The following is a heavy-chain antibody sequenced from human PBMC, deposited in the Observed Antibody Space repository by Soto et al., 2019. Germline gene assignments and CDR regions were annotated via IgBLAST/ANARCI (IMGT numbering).Heavy chain of an antibody. CDR1: GFMFSNHG. Sequence: QLGGPPRLSCAASGFMFSNHGMHWVRQAPGKGLEWVAVIWSDGNNRYYADSVKGRFTISRDNSKNTLYLRMNSLRAEDTAVYYCVRGDNWNDEASDYWGQGTLVTVSS. J-gene: IGHJ4*02. V-gene: IGHV3-33*01. D-gene: IGHD1-1*01. CDR2: IWSDGNNR. CDR3: VRGDNWNDEASDY.